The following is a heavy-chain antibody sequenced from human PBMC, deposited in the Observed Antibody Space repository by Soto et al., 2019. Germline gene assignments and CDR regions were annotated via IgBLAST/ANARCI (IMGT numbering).Heavy chain of an antibody. J-gene: IGHJ6*03. CDR1: GDSFSSHY. V-gene: IGHV4-59*08. CDR3: ARLYRDYMDV. CDR2: LHYSGST. Sequence: QVQLQESGPGLVKPSETLSLNCTVSGDSFSSHYWSWIRQSPGRGLEGIAYLHYSGSTNYNPSLKSQVSISVDTSKNQFSLRLNSVTAADTAVYYCARLYRDYMDVWGKGTTVTVSS.